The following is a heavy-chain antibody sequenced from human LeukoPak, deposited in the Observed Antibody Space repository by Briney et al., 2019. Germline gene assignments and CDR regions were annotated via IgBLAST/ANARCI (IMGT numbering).Heavy chain of an antibody. V-gene: IGHV3-21*01. D-gene: IGHD3-3*01. Sequence: GGSLRLSCAASGFTFSSYSMNWVRQAPGKGLEWVSSISSSSSYIYYADSVKGRFTISRDNAKNSLYLQMNSLRAEDTAVYYCARDRTYYDFWSGSFGDWGQGTLVTVSS. J-gene: IGHJ4*02. CDR1: GFTFSSYS. CDR2: ISSSSSYI. CDR3: ARDRTYYDFWSGSFGD.